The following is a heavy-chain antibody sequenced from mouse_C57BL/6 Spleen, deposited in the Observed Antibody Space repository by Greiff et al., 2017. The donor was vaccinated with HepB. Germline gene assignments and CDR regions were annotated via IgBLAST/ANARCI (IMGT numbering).Heavy chain of an antibody. CDR3: TRDDYDVFAY. CDR2: IDPETGGT. J-gene: IGHJ3*01. V-gene: IGHV1-15*01. CDR1: GYTFTDYE. D-gene: IGHD2-4*01. Sequence: VQLQQSGAELVRPGASVTLSCKASGYTFTDYEMHWVKQTPVHGLEWIGAIDPETGGTAYNQKFKGKAILTADKSSSTAYMELRSLTSEDSAVYYCTRDDYDVFAYWGQGTLVTVSA.